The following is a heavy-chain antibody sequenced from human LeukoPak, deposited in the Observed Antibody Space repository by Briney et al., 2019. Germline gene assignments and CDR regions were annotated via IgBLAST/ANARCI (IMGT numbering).Heavy chain of an antibody. CDR1: GGTFSSYA. D-gene: IGHD5-18*01. J-gene: IGHJ4*02. CDR2: IIPILGIA. CDR3: ASSLDPAMVLN. Sequence: ASVKVSCKASGGTFSSYAISWVRQAPGQGLEWMGRIIPILGIANYAQKFQGRVTITADKSTSTAYMELSSLRSEDTAVYYCASSLDPAMVLNWGQGTLVTVSS. V-gene: IGHV1-69*04.